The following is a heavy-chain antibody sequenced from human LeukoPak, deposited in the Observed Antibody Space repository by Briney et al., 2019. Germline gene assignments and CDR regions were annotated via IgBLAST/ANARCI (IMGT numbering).Heavy chain of an antibody. J-gene: IGHJ3*02. CDR2: IIPIFGTA. V-gene: IGHV1-69*05. CDR3: ARSFYGDRAFDI. D-gene: IGHD4-17*01. CDR1: GGTFSSYA. Sequence: SVKVSCKASGGTFSSYAISWVRQAPGQGLEWMGGIIPIFGTANYAQKLQGRVTMTTDTSTSTAYMELRSLRSDDTAVYYCARSFYGDRAFDIWGQGTMVTVSS.